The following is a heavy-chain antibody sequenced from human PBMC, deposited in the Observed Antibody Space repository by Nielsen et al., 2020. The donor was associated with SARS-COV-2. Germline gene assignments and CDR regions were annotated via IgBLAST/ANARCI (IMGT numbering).Heavy chain of an antibody. J-gene: IGHJ5*02. V-gene: IGHV3-7*03. Sequence: GESLKISCAASGFTFSSLWMSWVRQVPGKGLEWVADIKPDGSEKFYVDSVKGRFTISRDNAKNSLSLQMSTLRVEDTAVYYCARVDSTRVFAILHWFDPWGQGTLVTVSS. CDR3: ARVDSTRVFAILHWFDP. CDR1: GFTFSSLW. CDR2: IKPDGSEK. D-gene: IGHD2-21*01.